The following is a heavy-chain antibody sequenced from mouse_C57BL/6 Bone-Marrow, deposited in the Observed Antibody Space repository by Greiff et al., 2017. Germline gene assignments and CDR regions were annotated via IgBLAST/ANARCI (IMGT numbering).Heavy chain of an antibody. D-gene: IGHD3-2*02. J-gene: IGHJ2*01. V-gene: IGHV1-50*01. Sequence: QVQLQQPGAELVKPGASVKLSCKASGYTFTSYWMQWVNQRPGQGLEWIGEIDPSDSYTNYNQKFKGKATLTVDTSSSTAYMQLSSLTSEDSAVYYCELRRCYDWGQGTTLTVSS. CDR2: IDPSDSYT. CDR1: GYTFTSYW. CDR3: ELRRCYD.